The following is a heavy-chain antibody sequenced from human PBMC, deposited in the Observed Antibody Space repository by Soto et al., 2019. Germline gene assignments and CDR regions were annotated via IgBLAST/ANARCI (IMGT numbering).Heavy chain of an antibody. CDR1: GGSISSGGYY. D-gene: IGHD3-16*01. V-gene: IGHV4-31*03. J-gene: IGHJ4*02. CDR3: ARVVPDYVNYFDY. Sequence: LSLTCTVSGGSISSGGYYWSWIRQHPGKGLEWIGYIYYSGSTYYNPSLKSRVTISVDTSKNQFSLKLSSVTAADTAVYYRARVVPDYVNYFDYWGQGTLVTVSS. CDR2: IYYSGST.